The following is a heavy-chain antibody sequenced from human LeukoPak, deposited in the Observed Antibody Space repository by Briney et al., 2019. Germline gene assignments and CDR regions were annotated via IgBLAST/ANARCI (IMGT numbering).Heavy chain of an antibody. D-gene: IGHD2-21*02. CDR1: GGSFSPYY. V-gene: IGHV4-34*01. Sequence: SETLSLTCAVYGGSFSPYYWSWIRQPPGKGLEWIGEINHSGSTNYNPSLKSRVTISVDTPKNQFSLRLSSVTAADTAVYYCARGGFYCGGDCYVDYWGQGTLVTVSS. CDR2: INHSGST. J-gene: IGHJ4*02. CDR3: ARGGFYCGGDCYVDY.